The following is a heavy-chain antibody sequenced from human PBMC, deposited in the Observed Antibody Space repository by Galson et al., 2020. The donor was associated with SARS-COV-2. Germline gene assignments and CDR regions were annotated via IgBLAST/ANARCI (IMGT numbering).Heavy chain of an antibody. CDR2: IVVGSGNT. V-gene: IGHV1-58*02. Sequence: ASVKVSCKASGFTFTSSAMQWVRQARGQRLEWIGWIVVGSGNTNYAQKFQERVTITRDMSTSTAYMELSSLRSEDTAVYCAAVAGATYYDFWSGSVGDAFDIWGQGTMVTVSS. D-gene: IGHD3-3*01. CDR3: AAVAGATYYDFWSGSVGDAFDI. J-gene: IGHJ3*02. CDR1: GFTFTSSA.